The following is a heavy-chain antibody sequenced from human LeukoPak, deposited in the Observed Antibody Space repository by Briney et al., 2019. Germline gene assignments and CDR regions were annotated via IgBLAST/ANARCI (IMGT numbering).Heavy chain of an antibody. CDR3: ARDGVRSSSWYVDY. Sequence: ASVKVSCKASGYTFSDYYMHWVRQAPGQGLEWMGWINPDSGGTKYAQKFQGRVTMTRDTSISTAYMELSRLRSDDTAVYYCARDGVRSSSWYVDYWGQGTLVTVSS. V-gene: IGHV1-2*02. J-gene: IGHJ4*02. D-gene: IGHD6-13*01. CDR1: GYTFSDYY. CDR2: INPDSGGT.